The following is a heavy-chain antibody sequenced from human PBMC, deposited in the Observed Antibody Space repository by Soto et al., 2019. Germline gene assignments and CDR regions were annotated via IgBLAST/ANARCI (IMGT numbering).Heavy chain of an antibody. D-gene: IGHD3-22*01. V-gene: IGHV4-59*01. J-gene: IGHJ4*02. CDR3: ARDTPEYYDSSGFDY. CDR2: IYYSGST. CDR1: GGSIISYY. Sequence: PSETLSLTCTVSGGSIISYYWSWIRQPPGKGLEWIGYIYYSGSTNYNPSLKSRVTISVDTSKNQFSLKLSSVTAADTAVYYCARDTPEYYDSSGFDYWGQGTLVTVSS.